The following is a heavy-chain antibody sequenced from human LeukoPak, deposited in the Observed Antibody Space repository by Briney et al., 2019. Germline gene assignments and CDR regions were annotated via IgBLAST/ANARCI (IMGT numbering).Heavy chain of an antibody. CDR3: ARDHRDHSGYGRGFDY. CDR1: GFIFSNYE. D-gene: IGHD5-12*01. Sequence: GVSLRLSCAASGFIFSNYEMNWVRHAPGKGLEWGSYIRSSGSIIYYADSVKGRVTISRDNANQSLYLQMNSLRAEDTAVYYCARDHRDHSGYGRGFDYWGQGTLVTVSS. J-gene: IGHJ4*02. CDR2: IRSSGSII. V-gene: IGHV3-48*03.